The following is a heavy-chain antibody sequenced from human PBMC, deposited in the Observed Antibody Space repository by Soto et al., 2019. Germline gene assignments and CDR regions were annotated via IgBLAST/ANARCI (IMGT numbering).Heavy chain of an antibody. Sequence: PGGSLRLSCGTSGFTFANFGMGWVRQAPGKGLYWVSGISSSGRRTYYADSVKGRLTISRDNAKNTLYLQMNSLRAEDTAVYYCARAGIAAAGPDAFDIWGQGTMVTVSS. CDR3: ARAGIAAAGPDAFDI. CDR1: GFTFANFG. J-gene: IGHJ3*02. D-gene: IGHD6-13*01. CDR2: ISSSGRRT. V-gene: IGHV3-21*01.